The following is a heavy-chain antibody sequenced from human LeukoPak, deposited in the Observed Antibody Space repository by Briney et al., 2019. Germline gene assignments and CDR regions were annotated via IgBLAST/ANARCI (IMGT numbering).Heavy chain of an antibody. CDR3: ARDGTYDSSGYYYGLIDY. Sequence: SETLSLTCTVSGYSISSGYYWGWIRQPPGKGLEWIGSIYHSGSTYYNPSLKSRVTISVDTSKNQFPLKLSSVTAADTAVYYCARDGTYDSSGYYYGLIDYWGQGTLVTVSS. CDR2: IYHSGST. J-gene: IGHJ4*02. D-gene: IGHD3-22*01. CDR1: GYSISSGYY. V-gene: IGHV4-38-2*02.